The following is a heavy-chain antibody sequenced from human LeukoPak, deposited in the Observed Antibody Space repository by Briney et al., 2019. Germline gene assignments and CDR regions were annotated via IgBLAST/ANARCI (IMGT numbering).Heavy chain of an antibody. CDR2: INHSGST. J-gene: IGHJ3*02. V-gene: IGHV4-34*01. Sequence: PSETLSLTCAVYGVSFSGYYWSWIRQPPGKGLEWIGEINHSGSTNYNPSLKSRVTISVDTSKNQFSLKLSTVTAADTAVYYCARDYRPSPHYDFWSGYYTGYKLDAFDIWGQGTMVTVSS. CDR3: ARDYRPSPHYDFWSGYYTGYKLDAFDI. CDR1: GVSFSGYY. D-gene: IGHD3-3*01.